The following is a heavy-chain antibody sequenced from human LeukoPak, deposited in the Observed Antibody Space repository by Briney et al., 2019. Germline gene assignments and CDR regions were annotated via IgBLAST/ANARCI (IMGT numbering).Heavy chain of an antibody. D-gene: IGHD2-2*01. Sequence: SETLSLTCTVSGGSIRSGSYYWSWIRQAAGKGLEWIGRVYTSGSTNYNPSLESRVTISVDTSKNQFSLNLSSVTAADTAVYYCATQVGYCSSTSCPSYYYMDVWGKGTTVTISS. CDR1: GGSIRSGSYY. V-gene: IGHV4-61*02. CDR3: ATQVGYCSSTSCPSYYYMDV. CDR2: VYTSGST. J-gene: IGHJ6*03.